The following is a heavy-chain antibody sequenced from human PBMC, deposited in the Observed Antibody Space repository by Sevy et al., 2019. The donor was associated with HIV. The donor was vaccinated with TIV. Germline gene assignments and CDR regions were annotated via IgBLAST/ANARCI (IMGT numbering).Heavy chain of an antibody. D-gene: IGHD2-2*01. CDR3: AKELGYCSSTSCQGEPPHGGDAFDI. CDR2: ISYDGSNK. Sequence: GGSLRLSCAASGFTFSSYGMHWVRQAPGKGLEWVAVISYDGSNKYYADSVKGRFTISRDNSNNTLNLQMNSLIAEDTAVYYCAKELGYCSSTSCQGEPPHGGDAFDIWGQGTMVTVSS. V-gene: IGHV3-30*18. CDR1: GFTFSSYG. J-gene: IGHJ3*02.